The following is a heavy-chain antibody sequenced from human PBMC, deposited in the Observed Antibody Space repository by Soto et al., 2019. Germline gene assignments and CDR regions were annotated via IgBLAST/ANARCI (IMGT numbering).Heavy chain of an antibody. Sequence: SVKVSCKASGYTLTSYGISWVRQAPGQGLEWMGWISAYNGNTNYAQKLQGRVTMTTDTSTSTAYMELRSLRSDDTAVYYCARERGAYCSSASCFRVGDYSYGMDFWGQGTMVTVSS. J-gene: IGHJ6*02. V-gene: IGHV1-18*01. D-gene: IGHD2-2*01. CDR3: ARERGAYCSSASCFRVGDYSYGMDF. CDR1: GYTLTSYG. CDR2: ISAYNGNT.